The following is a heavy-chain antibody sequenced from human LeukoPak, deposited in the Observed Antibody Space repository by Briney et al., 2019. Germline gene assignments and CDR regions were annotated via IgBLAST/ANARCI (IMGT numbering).Heavy chain of an antibody. J-gene: IGHJ4*02. CDR3: ARDPTHYLRYGYFDY. CDR1: GFIFSNSA. CDR2: INNDGSYI. D-gene: IGHD3-9*01. Sequence: GGSLRLSCAASGFIFSNSAMNWVRQAPGKGLEWVSSINNDGSYIYYAGSVKGRFTISRDNAKNSLYLRLNSLRVGDTAVYYCARDPTHYLRYGYFDYWGQGALVTVSS. V-gene: IGHV3-21*01.